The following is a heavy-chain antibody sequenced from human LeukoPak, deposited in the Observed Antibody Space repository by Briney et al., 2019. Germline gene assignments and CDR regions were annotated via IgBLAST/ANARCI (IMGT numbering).Heavy chain of an antibody. Sequence: GASLRLSCAASGFTVTNYAMYWVRQAPGKGLEWVSAISGRDDSTYYADSVKGRFTISRDTSKNTLFMQMNSLRAEDTAVYYCAKWGDYDILTGYYDPDYWGQGTLVTVSS. CDR1: GFTVTNYA. CDR3: AKWGDYDILTGYYDPDY. D-gene: IGHD3-9*01. J-gene: IGHJ4*02. V-gene: IGHV3-23*01. CDR2: ISGRDDST.